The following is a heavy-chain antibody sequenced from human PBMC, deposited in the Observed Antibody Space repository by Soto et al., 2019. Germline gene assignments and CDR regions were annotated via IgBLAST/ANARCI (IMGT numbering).Heavy chain of an antibody. CDR2: ISTSSDIT. V-gene: IGHV3-48*01. Sequence: PGGSLRLSCAASGFTVSSNYMNWVRQAPGKGLEWVSYISTSSDITYYADSVKGRFTISRDNAKKSLYLQMNSLISEDTAVYYCARDHWFDPWGQGTLVTVSS. J-gene: IGHJ5*02. CDR3: ARDHWFDP. CDR1: GFTVSSNY.